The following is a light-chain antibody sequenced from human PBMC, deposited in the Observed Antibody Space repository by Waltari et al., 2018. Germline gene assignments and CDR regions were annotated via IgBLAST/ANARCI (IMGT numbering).Light chain of an antibody. CDR1: QSVRFY. CDR2: HAS. J-gene: IGKJ1*01. V-gene: IGKV3-20*01. CDR3: QQYVESPAT. Sequence: EPVLTQSPGTVSLSPGDRATLSCWASQSVRFYLAWYQQNPGQAPRLLLYHASIRATGIPDRFSASGSGTDVSHTSSRLEPGDFAVYYCQQYVESPATFGQGTKVAIK.